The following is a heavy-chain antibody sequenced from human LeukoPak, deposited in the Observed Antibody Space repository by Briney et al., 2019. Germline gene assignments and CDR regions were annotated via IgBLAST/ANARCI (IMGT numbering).Heavy chain of an antibody. CDR2: INPNSGGT. Sequence: ASVKVSCKASGYTFTGYYMFWVRQAPGQGLEWMGWINPNSGGTNYAQKFRGRVTMTRDTSISTAYMELSRLRSDDTAVYYCATYFLDTSARDWGQGTLVTVSS. D-gene: IGHD3-22*01. CDR3: ATYFLDTSARD. V-gene: IGHV1-2*02. J-gene: IGHJ4*02. CDR1: GYTFTGYY.